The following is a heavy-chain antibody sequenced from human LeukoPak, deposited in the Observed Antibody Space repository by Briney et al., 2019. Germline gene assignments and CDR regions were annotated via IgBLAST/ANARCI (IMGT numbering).Heavy chain of an antibody. Sequence: ASVKVSCKVSGYTLTELSMHWVRQAPGKGLEWMGGFDPEDGETIYAQKFQGRVTMTRDTSTSTVYMELSSLRSEDTAVYYCARSTDLFYFDYWGQGTLVTVSS. CDR1: GYTLTELS. CDR2: FDPEDGET. J-gene: IGHJ4*02. D-gene: IGHD3-3*01. CDR3: ARSTDLFYFDY. V-gene: IGHV1-24*01.